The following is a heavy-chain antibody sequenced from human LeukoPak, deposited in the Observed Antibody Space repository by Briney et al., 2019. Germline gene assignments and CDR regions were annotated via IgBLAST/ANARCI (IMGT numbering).Heavy chain of an antibody. Sequence: PGGSLRLSCAASEFSFNNFAMYWVRQAPGKGLEWLAVISYDGSITYYADSVKGRFTISRDNSNNTLHPQMNSLRAEDTALYYCAREDNPLWFDPWGQGTLVIVSS. CDR3: AREDNPLWFDP. CDR1: EFSFNNFA. D-gene: IGHD5-24*01. V-gene: IGHV3-30-3*01. J-gene: IGHJ5*02. CDR2: ISYDGSIT.